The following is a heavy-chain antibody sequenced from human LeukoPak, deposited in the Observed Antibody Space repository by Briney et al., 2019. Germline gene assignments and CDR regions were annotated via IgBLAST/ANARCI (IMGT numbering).Heavy chain of an antibody. J-gene: IGHJ4*02. CDR3: ARSAATEGYFDY. CDR1: GFTFSSYA. CDR2: ISYDGSNK. V-gene: IGHV3-30-3*01. D-gene: IGHD2-15*01. Sequence: GGSLRLSCAASGFTFSSYAMHWVRQAPGKGLEWVAVISYDGSNKYYADSVKGRFTISRGNSKNTLYLQMNSLRAEDTAVYYCARSAATEGYFDYWGQGTLVTVSS.